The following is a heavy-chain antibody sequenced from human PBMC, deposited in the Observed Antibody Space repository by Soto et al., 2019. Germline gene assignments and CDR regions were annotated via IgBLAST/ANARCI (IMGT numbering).Heavy chain of an antibody. V-gene: IGHV4-31*03. Sequence: SETLSLTCTVSGGSISSGGYYWSWIRQHPGKGLGWIGYIYYSGSTYYNPSLKSRVTISVDTSKNQFSLKLSSVTAADTAVYYCARVRYYDSSGYYRPAFDYWGQGTLVTVSS. J-gene: IGHJ4*02. D-gene: IGHD3-22*01. CDR3: ARVRYYDSSGYYRPAFDY. CDR2: IYYSGST. CDR1: GGSISSGGYY.